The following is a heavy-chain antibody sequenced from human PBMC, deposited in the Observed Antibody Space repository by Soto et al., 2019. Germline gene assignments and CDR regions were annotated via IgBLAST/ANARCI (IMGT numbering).Heavy chain of an antibody. J-gene: IGHJ6*02. CDR3: AKGKYYDFWSAALMDV. D-gene: IGHD3-3*01. Sequence: GGSLRLSCAASGFTFSSYAMSWVRQAPGKGLEWVSAISGSGGSTYYADSVKGRFTISRDNSKNTLFLQMNSLRAEDTAVYYCAKGKYYDFWSAALMDVWGQGTTVTVSS. CDR1: GFTFSSYA. CDR2: ISGSGGST. V-gene: IGHV3-23*01.